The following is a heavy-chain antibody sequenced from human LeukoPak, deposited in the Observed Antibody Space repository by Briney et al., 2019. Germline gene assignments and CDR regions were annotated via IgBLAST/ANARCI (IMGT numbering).Heavy chain of an antibody. J-gene: IGHJ4*02. V-gene: IGHV3-48*01. Sequence: PGGSLRLSCAASGFTFSSYSMNWVRQSPGKGLECVSYISSGSGTTYYADSVKGRFTISRGNAKNSLYLEMNSLRAEDTAVYYCARGYNYGDSHWGQGTLVTVSS. CDR1: GFTFSSYS. CDR3: ARGYNYGDSH. CDR2: ISSGSGTT. D-gene: IGHD5-18*01.